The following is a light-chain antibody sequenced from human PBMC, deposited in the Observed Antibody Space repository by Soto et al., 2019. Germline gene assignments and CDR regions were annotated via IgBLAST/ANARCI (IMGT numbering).Light chain of an antibody. V-gene: IGKV1-8*01. CDR3: HQNFNYPLT. CDR2: AAS. J-gene: IGKJ1*01. Sequence: AIHLPQSPSSVSASTGDIVTISCRATQSSYSYLAWYQQKPGKPPNLLIYAASTLQSGVPSRFNGSGSGTDFTLTIAALQSEDSATYFCHQNFNYPLTFGQWTKVDIK. CDR1: QSSYSY.